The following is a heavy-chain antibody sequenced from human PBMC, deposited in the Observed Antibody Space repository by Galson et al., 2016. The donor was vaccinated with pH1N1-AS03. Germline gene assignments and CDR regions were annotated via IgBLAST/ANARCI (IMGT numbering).Heavy chain of an antibody. CDR3: ARTAGWLPDF. J-gene: IGHJ4*02. CDR1: GFSLTTSAVG. Sequence: ALVKPTQTLTLTCTFSGFSLTTSAVGVVWIRQPPGKALEWLALIYWDDDKRYNSSLKSRLTITKDTSKNQVVLTMTNMDPVDTATYCCARTAGWLPDFWGQGTLVTVSS. CDR2: IYWDDDK. V-gene: IGHV2-5*02. D-gene: IGHD3-9*01.